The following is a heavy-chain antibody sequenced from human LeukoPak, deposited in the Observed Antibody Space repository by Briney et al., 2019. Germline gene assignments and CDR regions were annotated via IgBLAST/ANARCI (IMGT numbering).Heavy chain of an antibody. V-gene: IGHV1-8*03. CDR2: INPNSGNP. J-gene: IGHJ4*02. Sequence: ASVKVSCKASGGTFSSYAISWVRQATGQGLEWMGWINPNSGNPGYEQQFQGRVTFTRDTSVSTAYMELSGLRSEDTAVYYCAGPDLRSGYYDFDYWGQGTLVTVSS. D-gene: IGHD3-22*01. CDR1: GGTFSSYA. CDR3: AGPDLRSGYYDFDY.